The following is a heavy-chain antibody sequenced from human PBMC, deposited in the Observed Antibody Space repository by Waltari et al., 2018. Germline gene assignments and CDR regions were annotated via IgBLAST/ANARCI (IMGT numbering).Heavy chain of an antibody. V-gene: IGHV1-18*01. Sequence: QVQLVQSGSQVKKPGASLKVSCRASGNTFTVYAISWVRQAPGQGLEWMAWISVYNGNTNSADKFEDRLTVTTDSSTNTTYMELAGLRPDDTAMYYCALGVADDPFHLGYFPSWGQGTLVTVS. CDR1: GNTFTVYA. CDR3: ALGVADDPFHLGYFPS. D-gene: IGHD6-25*01. J-gene: IGHJ4*02. CDR2: ISVYNGNT.